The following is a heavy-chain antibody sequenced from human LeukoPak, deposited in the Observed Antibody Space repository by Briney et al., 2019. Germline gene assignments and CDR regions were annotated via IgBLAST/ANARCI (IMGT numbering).Heavy chain of an antibody. Sequence: GGSLRLSCAASGFTFSSYEMNWVRQAPGKGLEWLSYIRSSGSPIYYADSVKGRFTISRDNGKSSLYLQMDDLRAEDTAVYYCASLYGGNLYSGLDVWGQGTTVTVSS. CDR2: IRSSGSPI. CDR3: ASLYGGNLYSGLDV. J-gene: IGHJ6*02. D-gene: IGHD4-23*01. CDR1: GFTFSSYE. V-gene: IGHV3-48*03.